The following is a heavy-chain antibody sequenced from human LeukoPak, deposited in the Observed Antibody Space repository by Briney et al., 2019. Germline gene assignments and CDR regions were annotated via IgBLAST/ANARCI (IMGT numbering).Heavy chain of an antibody. V-gene: IGHV3-21*01. Sequence: GGSLRLSCAAYGFTFSSYSMNWVRQAQGKGLEWVSAISSSRFYLYSAVSVRGPFPISRDHADNSLFLQMNTLRAEDTAVYYCARSRTTVTKDPLDSWGQGPLVTVSS. CDR2: ISSSRFYL. CDR3: ARSRTTVTKDPLDS. CDR1: GFTFSSYS. D-gene: IGHD4-17*01. J-gene: IGHJ4*02.